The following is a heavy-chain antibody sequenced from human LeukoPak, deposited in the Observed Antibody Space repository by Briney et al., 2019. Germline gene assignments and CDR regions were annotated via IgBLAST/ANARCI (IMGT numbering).Heavy chain of an antibody. Sequence: SETLSLTCAVYGGSFSGYYWSWIRQPPGKGLEWIGEINHSGSTNYNPSLKSRVTISVDTSENQFSLKLSSVTAADTAVYYCARIATVTTNWGQGTLVTVSS. V-gene: IGHV4-34*01. CDR1: GGSFSGYY. CDR3: ARIATVTTN. D-gene: IGHD4-17*01. CDR2: INHSGST. J-gene: IGHJ4*02.